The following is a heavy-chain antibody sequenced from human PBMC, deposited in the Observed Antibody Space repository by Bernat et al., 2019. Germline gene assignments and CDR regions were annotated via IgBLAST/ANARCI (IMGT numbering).Heavy chain of an antibody. V-gene: IGHV3-33*01. D-gene: IGHD3-3*01. CDR2: VWHDGSRK. J-gene: IGHJ5*02. CDR1: GFSLRHYG. CDR3: ARDIDTSSHYSNFDP. Sequence: QVQVVESGGGVVQPGRSLRLSCAASGFSLRHYGMHWVRQAPGKGLEWVAVVWHDGSRKYYADSVKGRFTVSRDNSEITLYLQMDSLRAEDTAVYYCARDIDTSSHYSNFDPWGQGTLVTVSA.